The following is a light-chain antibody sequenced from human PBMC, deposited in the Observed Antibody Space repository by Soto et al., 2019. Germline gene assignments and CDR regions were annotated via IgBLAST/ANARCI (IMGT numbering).Light chain of an antibody. V-gene: IGKV1-9*01. Sequence: DIQMTQSPSSLSASVADRGTTTCRASQRISTYLNWYQQKPGRAPKLLIYDAYTLRSGVPSGFSGSGSGTEFTLTISSLQPEDFATYYCQQLNSYLITFGTGTRVEIK. CDR3: QQLNSYLIT. CDR2: DAY. CDR1: QRISTY. J-gene: IGKJ5*01.